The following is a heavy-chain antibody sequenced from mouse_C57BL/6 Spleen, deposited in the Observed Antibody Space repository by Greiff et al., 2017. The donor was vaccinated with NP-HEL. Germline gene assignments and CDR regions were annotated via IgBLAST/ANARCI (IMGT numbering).Heavy chain of an antibody. CDR2: IDPSDSYT. CDR1: GYTFTSYW. J-gene: IGHJ3*01. Sequence: QVQLQQPGAELVKPGASVKLSCKASGYTFTSYWMQWVKQRPGQGLEWIGEIDPSDSYTNYNQKFKGKATLTVDTSSSTAYMQLSSLTSEDSAGYYCARGGYGSSYGFAYWGQGTLVTVSA. CDR3: ARGGYGSSYGFAY. V-gene: IGHV1-50*01. D-gene: IGHD1-1*01.